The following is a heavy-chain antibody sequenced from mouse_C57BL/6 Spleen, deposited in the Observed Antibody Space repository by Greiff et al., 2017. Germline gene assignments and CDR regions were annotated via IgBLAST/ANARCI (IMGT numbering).Heavy chain of an antibody. J-gene: IGHJ2*01. CDR1: GFTFSSYG. Sequence: EVQLMESGGDLVKPGGSLKLSCAASGFTFSSYGMSWVRQTPDKRLEWVATISSGGSYTYYPDSVKGRFTISRDNAKNTLYLQMSSLKSEDTAMYYCARHGGDGDFDYWGQGTTLTVSS. CDR2: ISSGGSYT. V-gene: IGHV5-6*01. CDR3: ARHGGDGDFDY.